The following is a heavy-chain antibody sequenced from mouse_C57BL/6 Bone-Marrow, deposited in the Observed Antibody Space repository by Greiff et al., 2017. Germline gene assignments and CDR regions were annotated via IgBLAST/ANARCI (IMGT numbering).Heavy chain of an antibody. CDR1: GYTFTDYY. V-gene: IGHV1-19*01. J-gene: IGHJ3*01. CDR2: INPYNGGT. D-gene: IGHD2-1*01. Sequence: DVQLQQSGPVLVKPGASVQMSCKASGYTFTDYYMNWVKQSHGKSLEWIGVINPYNGGTSYNQKFKGKATLTVDKSSSTAYMELNSLTSEDAAVYYCARLGGNYPFAYWGQGTLVTVSA. CDR3: ARLGGNYPFAY.